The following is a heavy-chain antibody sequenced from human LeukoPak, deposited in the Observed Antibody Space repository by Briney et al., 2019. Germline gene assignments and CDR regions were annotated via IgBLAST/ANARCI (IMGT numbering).Heavy chain of an antibody. J-gene: IGHJ4*02. CDR3: AKRGVVIRVILVGFHKEAYYFDS. CDR1: GITLSNYG. D-gene: IGHD3-22*01. CDR2: ISDSGGRT. Sequence: GGSLRLSCAVSGITLSNYGMSWVRQAPGKGLEWVAGISDSGGRTNYADSVKGRFTISRDNPKNTIYLQMTSLRAEGTAVYFCAKRGVVIRVILVGFHKEAYYFDSWGQGALVTVSS. V-gene: IGHV3-23*01.